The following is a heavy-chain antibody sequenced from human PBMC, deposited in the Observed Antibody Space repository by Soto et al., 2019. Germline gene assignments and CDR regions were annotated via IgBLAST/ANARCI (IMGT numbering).Heavy chain of an antibody. J-gene: IGHJ4*02. CDR2: ISYDGSNK. CDR3: AKDSTITMIVVGEFDC. V-gene: IGHV3-30*18. D-gene: IGHD3-22*01. CDR1: GFTFSSYG. Sequence: GGSLRLSCAASGFTFSSYGMHWVRQAPGKGLEWVAVISYDGSNKYYADSVKGRFTISRDNSKNTLYLQMSSLRAEDTAVYYCAKDSTITMIVVGEFDCWGQGTLVTVSS.